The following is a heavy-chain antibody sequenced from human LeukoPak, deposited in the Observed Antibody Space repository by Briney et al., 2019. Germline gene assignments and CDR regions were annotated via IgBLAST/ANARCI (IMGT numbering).Heavy chain of an antibody. J-gene: IGHJ4*02. V-gene: IGHV4-59*01. CDR3: ARDQGGTFDS. CDR2: FYYSGST. Sequence: SETLSLTCTVSGDSIIIYYWSWIRQPPGKGLEWIGYFYYSGSTNYNPSLKSRITMSVDTSKNQISLKLRSVTAADTAVYFCARDQGGTFDSWGQGTMVTVSS. CDR1: GDSIIIYY. D-gene: IGHD6-25*01.